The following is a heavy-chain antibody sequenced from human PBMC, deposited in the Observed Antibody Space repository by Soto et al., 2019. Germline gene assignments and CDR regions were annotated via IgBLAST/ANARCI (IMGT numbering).Heavy chain of an antibody. CDR3: AKDIRFLEWLLSGGMDV. D-gene: IGHD3-3*01. Sequence: PGGSLRLSCAASGFTFSSYGMHWVRQAPGKGLEWVAVISYDGSNRYYADSVKGRFTISRDNSKNTLYLQMNSLRAEDTAVYYCAKDIRFLEWLLSGGMDVWGQGTTVTVSS. J-gene: IGHJ6*02. CDR2: ISYDGSNR. V-gene: IGHV3-30*18. CDR1: GFTFSSYG.